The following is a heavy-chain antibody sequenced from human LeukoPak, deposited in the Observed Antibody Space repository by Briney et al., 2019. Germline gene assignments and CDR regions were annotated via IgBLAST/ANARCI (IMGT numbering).Heavy chain of an antibody. CDR2: INPNSGGT. CDR3: ARDLFGSGSYYENSGDY. D-gene: IGHD3-10*01. V-gene: IGHV1-2*02. Sequence: ASVKDSCKASGYTLTCYYMHWVRQAPGQGLEWMGWINPNSGGTNYAQKFQGRVTMTRDTSISTAYMELSRLRSDDTAVYYCARDLFGSGSYYENSGDYWGQGTLVTVSS. J-gene: IGHJ4*02. CDR1: GYTLTCYY.